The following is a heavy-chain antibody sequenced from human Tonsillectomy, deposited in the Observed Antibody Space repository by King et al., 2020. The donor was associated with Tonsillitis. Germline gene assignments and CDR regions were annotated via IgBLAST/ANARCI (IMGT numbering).Heavy chain of an antibody. V-gene: IGHV1-18*04. CDR1: GYTFTSYG. Sequence: QLVQSGVEVKKPGASVKVSCKASGYTFTSYGISWVRQAPGQGLEWMGWISAYNGNTNHAQKLQGRVTMTTDTSTSTAYMELRSLTSDDTALYYCARDPPNCGDFDYWGQGTLVSVSS. J-gene: IGHJ4*02. CDR2: ISAYNGNT. CDR3: ARDPPNCGDFDY. D-gene: IGHD4-17*01.